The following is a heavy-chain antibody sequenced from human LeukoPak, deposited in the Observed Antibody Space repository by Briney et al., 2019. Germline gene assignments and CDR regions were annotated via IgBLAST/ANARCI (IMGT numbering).Heavy chain of an antibody. J-gene: IGHJ4*02. CDR2: FDPEDGET. Sequence: GASVKVSCKVSGYTLTELSMHWVRQAPGKGLEWMGGFDPEDGETIYAQKFQGRVTMTEDTSTSTAYMELRSLRSDDAAVYYCARDRGDSGNYHLAYWGQGTLVTVSS. D-gene: IGHD1-26*01. V-gene: IGHV1-24*01. CDR3: ARDRGDSGNYHLAY. CDR1: GYTLTELS.